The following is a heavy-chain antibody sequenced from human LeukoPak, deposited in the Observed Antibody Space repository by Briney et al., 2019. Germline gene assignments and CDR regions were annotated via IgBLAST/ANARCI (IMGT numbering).Heavy chain of an antibody. CDR2: FYHGGST. J-gene: IGHJ5*02. CDR3: ATDGSRWFDP. V-gene: IGHV4-38-2*02. D-gene: IGHD1-26*01. CDR1: GYSISSGYY. Sequence: SGALSLPLAVPGYSISSGYYWGWLRQPPGKGLEGLGSFYHGGSTYYNPSLKSRVTISVDTSKNQFSLKLSSVTAADAAVYYCATDGSRWFDPWGQGTLVTVSS.